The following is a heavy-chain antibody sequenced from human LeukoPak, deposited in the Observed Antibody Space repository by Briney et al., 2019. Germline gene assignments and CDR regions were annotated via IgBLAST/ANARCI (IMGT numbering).Heavy chain of an antibody. CDR1: SGSFSGYY. CDR2: INHSGST. CDR3: ASFHYYDSRTGGPIDY. V-gene: IGHV4-34*01. D-gene: IGHD3-22*01. Sequence: PSETLSLTCAVYSGSFSGYYWSWIRQPPGKGLEWIGEINHSGSTNYNPSLKSRVTISVDTSKNQFSLKLSSVTAADTAVYYCASFHYYDSRTGGPIDYWGQGTLVTVSS. J-gene: IGHJ4*02.